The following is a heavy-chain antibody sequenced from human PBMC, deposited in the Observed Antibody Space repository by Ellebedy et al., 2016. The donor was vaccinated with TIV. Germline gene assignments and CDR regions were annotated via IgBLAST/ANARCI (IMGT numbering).Heavy chain of an antibody. CDR1: GESFSGYY. D-gene: IGHD6-25*01. Sequence: SETLSLTCAVYGESFSGYYWSWIRQSPGKGLEWIGEINHSGSANYNPSLKSRVSISVDTSKNQFSLNLSSVTAADTAVYYCARRGIQRLQFSYYYHGMDVWGQGTTVTVSS. V-gene: IGHV4-34*01. CDR3: ARRGIQRLQFSYYYHGMDV. CDR2: INHSGSA. J-gene: IGHJ6*02.